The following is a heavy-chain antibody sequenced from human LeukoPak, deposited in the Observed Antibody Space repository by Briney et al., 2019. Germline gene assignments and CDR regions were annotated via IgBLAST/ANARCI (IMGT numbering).Heavy chain of an antibody. CDR1: GGSISSSSHY. J-gene: IGHJ3*02. V-gene: IGHV4-39*07. CDR3: ARSVRLNTPEREKTYMIPYDAFDI. D-gene: IGHD3-10*01. Sequence: SETLSLTCTVSGGSISSSSHYWGCIHQPPGKGLEWIGSIYYSGSTYYNPSLKSRVTISVDTSKNQFSLKLSSVTAADTAVYYCARSVRLNTPEREKTYMIPYDAFDIWGQGTMVTVSS. CDR2: IYYSGST.